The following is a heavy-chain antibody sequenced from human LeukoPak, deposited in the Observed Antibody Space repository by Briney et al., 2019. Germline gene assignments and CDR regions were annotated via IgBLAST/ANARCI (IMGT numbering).Heavy chain of an antibody. J-gene: IGHJ5*02. CDR2: IFPSGGEI. CDR3: ATYRQVLLPFGS. Sequence: GGSLRLSCEASGFTFSTFAMIWVRQPPGKGLEWVSSIFPSGGEIHYADSVRGRFTISRDNSKSTLSLQMNSLRAEDTAIYYCATYRQVLLPFGSWGQGTLVTVSS. CDR1: GFTFSTFA. V-gene: IGHV3-23*01. D-gene: IGHD2-8*02.